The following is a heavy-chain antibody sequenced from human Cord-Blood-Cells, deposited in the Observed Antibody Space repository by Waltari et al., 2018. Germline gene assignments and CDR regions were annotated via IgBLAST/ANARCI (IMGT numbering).Heavy chain of an antibody. V-gene: IGHV4-30-4*08. Sequence: QVQLQESGPGLVKPSQTLSLTCTVSGGSISSGDYYWSWIRQPPGKGLEWMGYIYLSWLTDSNPSLQSRVTISVDTSKNQFALKLSSVTAADTAVYYCASASVGEFDYWGQGTLVTVSS. J-gene: IGHJ4*02. CDR1: GGSISSGDYY. CDR3: ASASVGEFDY. CDR2: IYLSWLT. D-gene: IGHD3-10*01.